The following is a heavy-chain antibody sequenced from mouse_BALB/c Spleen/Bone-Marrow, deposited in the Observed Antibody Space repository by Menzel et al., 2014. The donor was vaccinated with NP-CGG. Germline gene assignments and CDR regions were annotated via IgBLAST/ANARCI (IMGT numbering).Heavy chain of an antibody. J-gene: IGHJ2*01. Sequence: QVQLQQSGPELVKPGASVKMSCKASGYTFTDYVISWVKQRTGQGLEWIGEIYPGSGSTYYNEKFKGKATLTADKSSNTVYMQLICLTSEDSAVFFCVTDPYYGRQYYIDYWGQGTTLTVSS. D-gene: IGHD1-1*02. CDR3: VTDPYYGRQYYIDY. CDR2: IYPGSGST. V-gene: IGHV1-77*01. CDR1: GYTFTDYV.